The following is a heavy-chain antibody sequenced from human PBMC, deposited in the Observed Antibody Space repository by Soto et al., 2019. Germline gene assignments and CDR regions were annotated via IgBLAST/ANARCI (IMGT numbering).Heavy chain of an antibody. Sequence: GGSLRLSCAASGFTFRSYAMSWVRQAPGKGLEWVSAISGSGGSTYYAESVWGRFPISIDNAKHTLYLQMNSLRAEDTAVYYCAKDKDSSSPIAFDIWGQGTMVTVSS. J-gene: IGHJ3*02. CDR1: GFTFRSYA. CDR3: AKDKDSSSPIAFDI. D-gene: IGHD6-6*01. CDR2: ISGSGGST. V-gene: IGHV3-23*01.